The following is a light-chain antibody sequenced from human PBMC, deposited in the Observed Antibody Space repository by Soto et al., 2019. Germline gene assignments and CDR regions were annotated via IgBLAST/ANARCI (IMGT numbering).Light chain of an antibody. CDR1: NSDVGAYNY. Sequence: QSVLTQPASVSGSPGQSITISCTGTNSDVGAYNYVSWYQQHPGKAPKLMIYEVSNRPSGVSYRFSGSKSGNTASLTISGLQAEDEADYYCISFTSISTWVFGGGTKVTVL. CDR3: ISFTSISTWV. J-gene: IGLJ3*02. CDR2: EVS. V-gene: IGLV2-14*01.